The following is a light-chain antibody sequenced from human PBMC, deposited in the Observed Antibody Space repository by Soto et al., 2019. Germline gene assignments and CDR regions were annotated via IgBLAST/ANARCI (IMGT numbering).Light chain of an antibody. V-gene: IGKV3D-20*02. Sequence: EIVLTQSPGTLSLSPGERATLSCRASQSVSSSYLAWYQQKPGQAPRLLIYGASSRATGIPARFSGSGSGTDFTLTISSLEPEDFAVYYCQQRSNRPPITFGQGTRLE. CDR1: QSVSSSY. CDR2: GAS. J-gene: IGKJ5*01. CDR3: QQRSNRPPIT.